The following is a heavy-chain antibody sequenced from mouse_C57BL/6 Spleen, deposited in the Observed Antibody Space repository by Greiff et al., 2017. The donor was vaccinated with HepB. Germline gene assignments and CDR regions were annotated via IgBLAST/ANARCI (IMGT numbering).Heavy chain of an antibody. CDR2: IWGGGST. D-gene: IGHD3-2*02. V-gene: IGHV2-9*01. Sequence: VKLQQSGPGLVAPSQSLSITCTVSGFSLTSYGVDWVRQPPGKGLEWLGVIWGGGSTNYNSALMSRLSISKDNSKSQVFLKMNSLQTDDTAMYYCAKRLDSSGYVGAMDYWGQGTSVTVSS. CDR1: GFSLTSYG. CDR3: AKRLDSSGYVGAMDY. J-gene: IGHJ4*01.